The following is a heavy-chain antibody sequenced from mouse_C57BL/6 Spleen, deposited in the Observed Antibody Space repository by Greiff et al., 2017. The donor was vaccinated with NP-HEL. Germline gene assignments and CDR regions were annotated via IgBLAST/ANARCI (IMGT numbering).Heavy chain of an antibody. CDR3: STTTNFDY. Sequence: VKLMESGAELARPGASVKLSCKASGYTFTSYGISWVKQRTGQGLEWIGEIYPRSGNTYYNEKFKGKATLTADKSSSTAYMELRSLTSEDSAVYFCSTTTNFDYWGQGTTLTVSS. CDR1: GYTFTSYG. J-gene: IGHJ2*01. D-gene: IGHD2-1*01. V-gene: IGHV1-81*01. CDR2: IYPRSGNT.